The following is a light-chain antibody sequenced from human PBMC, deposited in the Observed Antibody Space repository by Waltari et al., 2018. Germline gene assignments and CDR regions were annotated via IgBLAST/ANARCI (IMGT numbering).Light chain of an antibody. CDR3: HQYNNWPPSLT. Sequence: DIQMTQSPSTLSAFVGDRVTITCRASQSISGWLAWYQQKPGKAPQLLIYRTSRLHSGVPPRFSGSGSGTEFTLTISSLQSDDFAVYYCHQYNNWPPSLTFGGGTKVEI. J-gene: IGKJ4*01. CDR2: RTS. V-gene: IGKV1-5*03. CDR1: QSISGW.